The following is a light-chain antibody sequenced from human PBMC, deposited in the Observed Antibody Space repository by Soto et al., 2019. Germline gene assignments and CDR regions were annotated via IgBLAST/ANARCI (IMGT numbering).Light chain of an antibody. V-gene: IGLV2-14*01. CDR2: DVS. Sequence: QSVLTQPASVSGSPGQSITISCTGSSSDVGGYNYVSWYQQHPGKAPKLMIYDVSDRPSAVSNRFSGSKSGYTASLTISVLQADDEADYYCSSYTSSSTLVFGGGTKLTVL. CDR3: SSYTSSSTLV. J-gene: IGLJ2*01. CDR1: SSDVGGYNY.